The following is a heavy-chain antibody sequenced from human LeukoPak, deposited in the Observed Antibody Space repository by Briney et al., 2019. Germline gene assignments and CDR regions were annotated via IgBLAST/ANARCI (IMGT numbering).Heavy chain of an antibody. V-gene: IGHV4-34*01. J-gene: IGHJ3*02. CDR1: GGSFSGYY. Sequence: PSETLSLTCAVYGGSFSGYYWSWIRQPPGKGLEWIGEINHSGSTNYNPSLKSRVTISVDKSKNQFSLKMSSVTAADTALYYCARNGPTAAGAFDIWGQGTVVTVSA. D-gene: IGHD6-13*01. CDR3: ARNGPTAAGAFDI. CDR2: INHSGST.